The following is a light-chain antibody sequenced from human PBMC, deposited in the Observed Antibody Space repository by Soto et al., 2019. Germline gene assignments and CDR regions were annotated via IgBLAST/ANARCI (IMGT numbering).Light chain of an antibody. CDR1: QGISTY. V-gene: IGKV1-9*01. Sequence: DIQLTQSPSFLSASVGDRVTITCRASQGISTYLAWYQQKPGQAPNLLIYGASTLQSGVPSRFGGSGSGSAFTLTITNLQPEDFATYYCQQLGSYPSTFGQGTKVEIK. CDR3: QQLGSYPST. CDR2: GAS. J-gene: IGKJ1*01.